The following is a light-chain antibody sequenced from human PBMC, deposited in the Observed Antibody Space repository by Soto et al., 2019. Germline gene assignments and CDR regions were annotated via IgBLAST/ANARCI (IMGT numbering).Light chain of an antibody. V-gene: IGKV3-20*01. Sequence: IVLTQSPGTLSLSQGESATLSCRASQSVSSSYFAWYQQKPGQAPRLLIYASSSRATGIPDRFSGDGSGTDFTLTISRLEPEDYAVYYCHQHGSSPFTFGPGTKVDV. CDR3: HQHGSSPFT. J-gene: IGKJ3*01. CDR1: QSVSSSY. CDR2: ASS.